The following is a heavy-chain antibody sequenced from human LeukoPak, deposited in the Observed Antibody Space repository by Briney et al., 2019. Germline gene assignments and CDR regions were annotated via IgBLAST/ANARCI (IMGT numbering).Heavy chain of an antibody. Sequence: ASVKVSCKASGYTFTSFGISWVRQAPGQGLEWMGWISVYNGNTNYAQKLQGRVTMTTDTSTSTAYMELRSLRSDDTAVYYCARDPTPHCSGGSCYSDYWGQGTLVTVSS. D-gene: IGHD2-15*01. CDR1: GYTFTSFG. V-gene: IGHV1-18*01. CDR3: ARDPTPHCSGGSCYSDY. CDR2: ISVYNGNT. J-gene: IGHJ4*02.